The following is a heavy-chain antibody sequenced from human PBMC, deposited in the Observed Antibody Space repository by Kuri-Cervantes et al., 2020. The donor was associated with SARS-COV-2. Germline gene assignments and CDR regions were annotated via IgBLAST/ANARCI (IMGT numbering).Heavy chain of an antibody. CDR3: AREDWGTDAFDI. D-gene: IGHD3-16*01. CDR1: GFTFSSYS. Sequence: GGSLRLSCAASGFTFSSYSMNWVRQAPGKGLEWVSYISSSSSTIYYADSVKGRFTISRDNSKNTLYLQMNSLRAEDTAVYYCAREDWGTDAFDIWGQGTMVTVSS. CDR2: ISSSSSTI. J-gene: IGHJ3*02. V-gene: IGHV3-48*01.